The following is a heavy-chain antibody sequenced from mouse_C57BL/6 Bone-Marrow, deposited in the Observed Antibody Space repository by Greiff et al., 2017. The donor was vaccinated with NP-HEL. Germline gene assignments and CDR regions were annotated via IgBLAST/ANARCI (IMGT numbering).Heavy chain of an antibody. CDR2: ISSGGDYI. J-gene: IGHJ4*01. CDR3: TSGTVVALHYDAMDY. Sequence: EVHLVESGEGLVKPGGSLKLSCAASGFTFSSYAMSWVRQTPEQRLEWVAYISSGGDYIYYADTLKGRFTISGDNAWNTLYLQMSSLTSEDKAIDYCTSGTVVALHYDAMDYWGQGTSVTVSS. CDR1: GFTFSSYA. V-gene: IGHV5-9-1*02. D-gene: IGHD1-1*01.